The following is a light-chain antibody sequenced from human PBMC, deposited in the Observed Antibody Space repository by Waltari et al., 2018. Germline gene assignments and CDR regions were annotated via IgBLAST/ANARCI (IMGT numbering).Light chain of an antibody. CDR1: QSISSW. J-gene: IGKJ2*01. CDR2: DAS. V-gene: IGKV1-5*01. Sequence: DIQMTQSPSPLSASVGDRVTNTCRASQSISSWLAWYQQKPGKAPKLLTYDASRLQSGVPSRFSGSGSGTDFTLKISRVEAEDVGVYYCMQRIEFPSYTFGQGTKLEIK. CDR3: MQRIEFPSYT.